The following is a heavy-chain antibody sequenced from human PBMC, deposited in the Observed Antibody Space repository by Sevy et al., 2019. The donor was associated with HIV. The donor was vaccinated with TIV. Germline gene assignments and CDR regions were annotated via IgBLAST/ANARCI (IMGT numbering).Heavy chain of an antibody. V-gene: IGHV4-30-4*01. CDR1: GGSISSGDYY. D-gene: IGHD1-26*01. Sequence: SETLSLTCTVSGGSISSGDYYWSWIRQPPGKGLGWSGYSYYSGSTYYNPSLKRRVTISVDTSKNQFSLKLSSVTAADTAVYYCARGGIYFYFDYWGQGTLVTVSS. J-gene: IGHJ4*02. CDR2: SYYSGST. CDR3: ARGGIYFYFDY.